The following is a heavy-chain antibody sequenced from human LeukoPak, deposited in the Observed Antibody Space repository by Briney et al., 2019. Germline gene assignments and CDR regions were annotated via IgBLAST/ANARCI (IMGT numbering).Heavy chain of an antibody. Sequence: GGSLRLSCAASGFTFSSYEMNWVRQAPGKGLEWVSYISSSGSTIYYTDSVKGRFTISRDNAKNSLYLQMNRLRAEDTAVYYCARVRGYYDSSGYFKWEDAFDIWGQGTMVTVSS. D-gene: IGHD3-22*01. V-gene: IGHV3-48*03. J-gene: IGHJ3*02. CDR3: ARVRGYYDSSGYFKWEDAFDI. CDR1: GFTFSSYE. CDR2: ISSSGSTI.